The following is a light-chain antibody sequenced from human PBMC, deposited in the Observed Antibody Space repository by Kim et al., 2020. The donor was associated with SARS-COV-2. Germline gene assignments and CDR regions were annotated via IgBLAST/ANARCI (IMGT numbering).Light chain of an antibody. Sequence: NFMLTQPHSVSESPGKTVTISCTRSSGSIASNYVQWFQQRPASAPTTVIFEDDHRPSGVPDRFSGSIDRSSNSASLTISGLETEDEADYYCQSYYNTECVLGGGTKVTVL. V-gene: IGLV6-57*03. CDR2: EDD. J-gene: IGLJ3*02. CDR1: SGSIASNY. CDR3: QSYYNTECV.